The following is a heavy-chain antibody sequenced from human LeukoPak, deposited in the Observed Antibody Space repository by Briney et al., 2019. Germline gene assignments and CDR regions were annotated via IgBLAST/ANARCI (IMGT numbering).Heavy chain of an antibody. CDR2: MYYSGTT. J-gene: IGHJ4*02. Sequence: SSDTVSLICTVSGRSISSSSDFWGWSRRPPGGGLEWFGSMYYSGTTCYEPSLGRRVTISLDTANTQLPLKLTSATAPDTGVYYCARRSTKENGFDIWGQGTLVTVSS. CDR3: ARRSTKENGFDI. D-gene: IGHD1-1*01. CDR1: GRSISSSSDF. V-gene: IGHV4-39*01.